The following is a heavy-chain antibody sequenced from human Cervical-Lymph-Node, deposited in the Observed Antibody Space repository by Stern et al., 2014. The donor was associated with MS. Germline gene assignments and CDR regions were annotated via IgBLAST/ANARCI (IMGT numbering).Heavy chain of an antibody. V-gene: IGHV3-30*03. CDR2: ISYDGSNK. CDR1: GFTFSNYD. Sequence: QVQLVQSGGGVVPPGRSLRLSCSASGFTFSNYDMPWVRQAPGKGLERLTMISYDGSNKLYADYVKGRFTISRDNSKNTLDLQMNSLRADDTAVYFCAMALDYYYGMDVWGQGTTVTVSS. J-gene: IGHJ6*02. CDR3: AMALDYYYGMDV.